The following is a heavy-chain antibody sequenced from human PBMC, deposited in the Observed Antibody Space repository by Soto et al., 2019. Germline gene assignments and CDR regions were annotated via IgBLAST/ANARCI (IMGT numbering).Heavy chain of an antibody. Sequence: SQTLSLTCVISGDSVSIDTGAWNLIRQSPSRGLEWLGRTHYRSKWSFDYAISVKSRITIDPDTSKDQFSLHLDSLTPEDTAVYYCAGVTWFRGMDVWGQGTPVTVS. CDR1: GDSVSIDTGA. CDR3: AGVTWFRGMDV. CDR2: THYRSKWSF. V-gene: IGHV6-1*01. D-gene: IGHD3-10*01. J-gene: IGHJ6*02.